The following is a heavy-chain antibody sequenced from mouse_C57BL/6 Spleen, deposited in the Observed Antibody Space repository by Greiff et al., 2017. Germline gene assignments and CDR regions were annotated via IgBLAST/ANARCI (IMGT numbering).Heavy chain of an antibody. V-gene: IGHV1-69*01. CDR3: ARSYSRTRDY. D-gene: IGHD2-10*01. Sequence: VQLQQPGAELVMPGASVKLSCKASGYTFTSYWMHWVKQRPGQGLEWIGEIDPSDSYTNYNQKFKGKSTLTVDKSSSTAYMQLSSLTSEDSAVYYCARSYSRTRDYWGQGTSVTVSS. CDR1: GYTFTSYW. J-gene: IGHJ4*01. CDR2: IDPSDSYT.